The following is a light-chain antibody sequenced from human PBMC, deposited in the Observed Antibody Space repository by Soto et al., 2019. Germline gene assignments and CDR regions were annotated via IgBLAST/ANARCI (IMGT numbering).Light chain of an antibody. CDR3: AAWDDSLNGRV. CDR1: NSNIGSNT. J-gene: IGLJ1*01. V-gene: IGLV1-44*01. CDR2: YDN. Sequence: QSVLTQPPXASGTPGQRVTISCSGSNSNIGSNTVNWYQQLPGTAPKLLIYYDNLRPSGVPDRISGSKSGTSASLAISGLQSDDEADYYCAAWDDSLNGRVFGTGTKVTVL.